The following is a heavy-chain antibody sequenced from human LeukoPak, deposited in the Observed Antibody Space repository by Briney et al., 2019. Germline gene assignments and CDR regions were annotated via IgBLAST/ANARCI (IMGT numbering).Heavy chain of an antibody. Sequence: SETVSLTCTVSGCCISSSSYYWDWIRQPPGKGLEWWGSIYYSGSTYDNQSLKSRVTISVDTFNNLFSLKLSLMTDADTGVYCCARRSCSGDSCYESRGWFDSWGQGTLVTVSS. CDR1: GCCISSSSYY. CDR2: IYYSGST. V-gene: IGHV4-39*07. J-gene: IGHJ5*01. CDR3: ARRSCSGDSCYESRGWFDS. D-gene: IGHD2-15*01.